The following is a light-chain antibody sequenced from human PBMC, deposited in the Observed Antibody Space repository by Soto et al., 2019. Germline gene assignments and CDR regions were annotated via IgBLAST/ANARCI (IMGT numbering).Light chain of an antibody. V-gene: IGLV1-44*01. J-gene: IGLJ3*02. CDR1: SSNIGSTT. CDR3: AAWDDSLNGVV. Sequence: QSVLTQPPSASGTPGQRVTIACSGSSSNIGSTTVKWYQQLPGTAPKLLIYNNNQRPSGVPDRFSGSKSGTSASLAISGLQSEDEADYSCAAWDDSLNGVVFGGGTKVTVL. CDR2: NNN.